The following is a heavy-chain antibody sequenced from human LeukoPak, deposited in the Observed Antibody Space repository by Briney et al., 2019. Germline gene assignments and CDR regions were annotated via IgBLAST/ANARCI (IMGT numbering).Heavy chain of an antibody. Sequence: SETLSLTCAVYGGSFSGYYWSWIRQPPGKGLEWIGEINHSGSTNYNPSLKSRVTISVDTSKNQFSPKLSSVTAADTAVYYCARSSSDFWSGYYGFDYWGQGTLVTVSS. CDR1: GGSFSGYY. J-gene: IGHJ4*02. D-gene: IGHD3-3*01. V-gene: IGHV4-34*01. CDR3: ARSSSDFWSGYYGFDY. CDR2: INHSGST.